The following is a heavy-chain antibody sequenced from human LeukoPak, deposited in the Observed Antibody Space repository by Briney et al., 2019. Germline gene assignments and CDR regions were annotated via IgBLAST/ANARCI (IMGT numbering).Heavy chain of an antibody. V-gene: IGHV3-9*01. J-gene: IGHJ5*02. D-gene: IGHD2-2*01. CDR1: GFTFDDYA. CDR2: ISWNSGSI. Sequence: PGGSLRLSCAASGFTFDDYAMHWVRQAPGKGLEWVSGISWNSGSIVYADSVKGRFTISRDNAKNPLYLQMNSLRAEDTALYYCATGCSTTSCYRAFDPWGQGTLVTVSS. CDR3: ATGCSTTSCYRAFDP.